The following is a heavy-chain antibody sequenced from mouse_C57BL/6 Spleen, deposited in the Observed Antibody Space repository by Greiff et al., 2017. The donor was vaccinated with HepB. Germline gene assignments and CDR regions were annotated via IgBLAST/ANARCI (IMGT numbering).Heavy chain of an antibody. CDR1: GYTFTDYN. J-gene: IGHJ2*01. D-gene: IGHD3-2*02. CDR3: AREGLDSSGYDY. V-gene: IGHV1-18*01. Sequence: VQLQQSGPELVKPGASVKIPCKASGYTFTDYNMDWVKQSHGKSLEWIGDINPNNGGTIYNQKFKGKATLTVDKSSSTAYMELRSLTSEDTAVYYCAREGLDSSGYDYWGQGTTLTVSS. CDR2: INPNNGGT.